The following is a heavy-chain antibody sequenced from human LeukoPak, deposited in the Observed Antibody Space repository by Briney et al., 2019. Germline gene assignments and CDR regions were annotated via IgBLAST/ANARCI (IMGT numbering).Heavy chain of an antibody. D-gene: IGHD2-21*02. CDR2: INPDGRDT. CDR1: GFTFNRCW. Sequence: GGSLRLSCVVSGFTFNRCWMNWVRQAPGKGLEWVAHINPDGRDTYYVDSVKGRFTISRDNAQNSMYLQMNSLRVEDTAVYYCTSWGDSTAEYFQRWGQGTLVTVSS. V-gene: IGHV3-7*01. J-gene: IGHJ1*01. CDR3: TSWGDSTAEYFQR.